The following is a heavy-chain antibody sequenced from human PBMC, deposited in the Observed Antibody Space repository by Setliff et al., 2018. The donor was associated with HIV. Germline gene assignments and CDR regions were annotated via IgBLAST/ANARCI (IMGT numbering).Heavy chain of an antibody. D-gene: IGHD3-22*01. CDR2: ISPQNGNT. Sequence: ASVKVSCKASGYRFTNYGISWVRQAPGQGLEWMAWISPQNGNTEFAQKFHHRVSMTADRSSNIAYMELRSLTFEDTAIYYGARDGRFDYDSSGYAGPEFDQWGQGTLVTVSS. V-gene: IGHV1-18*01. CDR1: GYRFTNYG. CDR3: ARDGRFDYDSSGYAGPEFDQ. J-gene: IGHJ4*02.